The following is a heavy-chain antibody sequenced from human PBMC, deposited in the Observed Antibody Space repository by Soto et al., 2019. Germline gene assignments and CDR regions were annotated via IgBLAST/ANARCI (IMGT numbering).Heavy chain of an antibody. V-gene: IGHV3-7*01. J-gene: IGHJ4*02. CDR1: GFTFSSYW. Sequence: GGSLRLSCAASGFTFSSYWMAWVRQTPGKGLEWVANIKHDGNEKYYVESVKGRFTVSRDNARNSLYLQMNSLRAEDTAVYYCARDPYCSGGTCYPVDYWGLGTLVTVSS. CDR2: IKHDGNEK. D-gene: IGHD2-15*01. CDR3: ARDPYCSGGTCYPVDY.